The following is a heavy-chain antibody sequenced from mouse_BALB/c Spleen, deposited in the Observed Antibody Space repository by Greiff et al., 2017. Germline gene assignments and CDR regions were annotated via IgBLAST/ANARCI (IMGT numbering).Heavy chain of an antibody. J-gene: IGHJ1*01. D-gene: IGHD3-1*01. V-gene: IGHV1-67*01. CDR3: ASAGTARGYFDV. CDR1: GYTFTDYA. Sequence: QVQLQQSGPELVRPGVSVKISCKGSGYTFTDYAMHWVKQSHAKSLEWIGVISTYSGNTNYNQKFKGKATMTVDKSSSTAYMELARLTSEDSAIYYCASAGTARGYFDVWGAGTTVTVSS. CDR2: ISTYSGNT.